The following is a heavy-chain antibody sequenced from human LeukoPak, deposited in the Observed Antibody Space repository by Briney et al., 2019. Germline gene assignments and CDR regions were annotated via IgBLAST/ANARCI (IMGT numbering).Heavy chain of an antibody. V-gene: IGHV4-30-2*01. CDR3: ARDYYGMDV. Sequence: SETLSLTCAVSAGSISSGGYSWSWIRQPPGKGLEWIGYIYHSGSTYYNPSLKSRVTISVDRSKNRFSLKLSSVTAADTAVYYCARDYYGMDVWGKGTTVTVSS. CDR1: AGSISSGGYS. CDR2: IYHSGST. J-gene: IGHJ6*04.